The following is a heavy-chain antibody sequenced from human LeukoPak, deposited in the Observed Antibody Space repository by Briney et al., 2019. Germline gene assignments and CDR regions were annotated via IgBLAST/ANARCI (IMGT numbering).Heavy chain of an antibody. D-gene: IGHD1-26*01. Sequence: GGSLRLSCAASGFTVSSNYMSWVRQAPGKGLEWVSVLYTGGGTYYADSVKGRFTISRDNSKNTLYLQMNSLRAEDTAVYYWVRSGTRYLVYFDYWGQGTLVTVSS. CDR1: GFTVSSNY. V-gene: IGHV3-53*01. CDR2: LYTGGGT. CDR3: VRSGTRYLVYFDY. J-gene: IGHJ4*02.